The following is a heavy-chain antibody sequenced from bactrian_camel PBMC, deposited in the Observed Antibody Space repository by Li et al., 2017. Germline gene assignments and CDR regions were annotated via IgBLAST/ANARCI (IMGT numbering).Heavy chain of an antibody. CDR1: GYSVSENC. J-gene: IGHJ4*01. Sequence: DVQLVESGGGSVQAGGSLRLSCVASGYSVSENCMGWFRGKEREGVADIYRGGDSPYYADSVKGRFTVSQDTAKDTVYLQMNNLNPEDTAMYYCAAGCRDGGSGRRAFDYWYWGRGTQVTVS. CDR2: IYRGGDSP. V-gene: IGHV3S40*01. D-gene: IGHD6*01. CDR3: AAGCRDGGSGRRAFDYWY.